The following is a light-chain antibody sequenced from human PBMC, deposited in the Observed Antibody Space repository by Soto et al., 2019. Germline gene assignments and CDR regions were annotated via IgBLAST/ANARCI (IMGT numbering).Light chain of an antibody. CDR1: QSLSSSQ. CDR3: LQYGNSPYT. J-gene: IGKJ2*01. V-gene: IGKV3-20*01. Sequence: EIVMTQSPGTLSLSPGERATLSCRASQSLSSSQLAWYQQKPGQAPRLLMYGASNRATGIPDRFSGSGSGTDFTLTINRLEPEDFAVYYCLQYGNSPYTFGQGTKLEIK. CDR2: GAS.